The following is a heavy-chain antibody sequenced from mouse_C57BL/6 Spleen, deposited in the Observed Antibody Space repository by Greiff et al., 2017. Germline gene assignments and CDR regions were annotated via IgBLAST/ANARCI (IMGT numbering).Heavy chain of an antibody. CDR3: ARENWDGLAY. CDR1: GYTFTSYD. CDR2: IYPRAGST. D-gene: IGHD4-1*01. Sequence: QVQLKQSGPERVKPGASVKLSCKASGYTFTSYDINWVKQRPGQGLEWIGWIYPRAGSTKYNEKFKGKATLTVDTSSSTAYMVINSLTSEDSAVYFCARENWDGLAYCGQGTLVTVSA. V-gene: IGHV1-85*01. J-gene: IGHJ3*01.